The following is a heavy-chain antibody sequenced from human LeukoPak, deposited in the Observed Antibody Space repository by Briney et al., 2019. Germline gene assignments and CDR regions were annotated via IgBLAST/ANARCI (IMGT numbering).Heavy chain of an antibody. V-gene: IGHV3-23*01. D-gene: IGHD2-15*01. Sequence: GGSLRLSCAASGFTFSSYAMSWVRQALGKGLEWVSAISGSGGSTYYADSVKGRFTISRDNSKNTLYLQMNSLRAEDTAVYYCAKEGYCSGGSCYPYYFDYWGQGTLVTVSS. CDR1: GFTFSSYA. J-gene: IGHJ4*02. CDR2: ISGSGGST. CDR3: AKEGYCSGGSCYPYYFDY.